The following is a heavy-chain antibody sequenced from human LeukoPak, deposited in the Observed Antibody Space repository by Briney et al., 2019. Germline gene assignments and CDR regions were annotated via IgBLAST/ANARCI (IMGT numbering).Heavy chain of an antibody. CDR3: ARGTVDTAMNDY. J-gene: IGHJ4*02. CDR2: INHSGRT. Sequence: PSETLSLTCAVYGGSFSTYSWSWIRQPPGKGLEWIGEINHSGRTNYNPSLKSRVTISVDTSKNQFSLRLSSVTAADTAVYYCARGTVDTAMNDYWGQGTLVTVSS. D-gene: IGHD5-18*01. V-gene: IGHV4-34*01. CDR1: GGSFSTYS.